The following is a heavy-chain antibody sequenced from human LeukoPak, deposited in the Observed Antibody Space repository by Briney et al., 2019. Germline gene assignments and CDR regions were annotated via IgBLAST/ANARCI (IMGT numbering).Heavy chain of an antibody. V-gene: IGHV4-34*01. CDR1: GGSFSGYH. D-gene: IGHD4-17*01. CDR2: INHSGST. J-gene: IGHJ4*02. Sequence: SETLSLTCAVYGGSFSGYHWSWIRQPPGKGLEWIGEINHSGSTNYNPSLKSRVTISVDTSKNQFSLKLSSVTAADTAVYYCARALRNYGDPFDYWGQGTLVTVSS. CDR3: ARALRNYGDPFDY.